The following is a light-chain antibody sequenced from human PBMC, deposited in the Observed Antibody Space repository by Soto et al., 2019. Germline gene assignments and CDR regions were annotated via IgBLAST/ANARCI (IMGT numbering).Light chain of an antibody. J-gene: IGKJ1*01. V-gene: IGKV3-11*01. CDR3: LQDYNYPRT. Sequence: EIVLTQSPGTLSSSPGEGATLSCRASQSVGKYLVWYQQKPGQAPRLLIYDASNRATGIPARFSGSGSGTDFTLTISSLQPEDFATYYCLQDYNYPRTFGQGTKVDIK. CDR2: DAS. CDR1: QSVGKY.